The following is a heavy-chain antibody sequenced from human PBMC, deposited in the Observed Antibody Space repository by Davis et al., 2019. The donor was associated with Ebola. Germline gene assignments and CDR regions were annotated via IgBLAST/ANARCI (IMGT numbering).Heavy chain of an antibody. CDR1: GFTFSSYS. CDR2: INHSGST. D-gene: IGHD3-10*01. V-gene: IGHV4-34*08. J-gene: IGHJ4*02. Sequence: ESLKISCAASGFTFSSYSMNWVRQPPGKGLEWIGEINHSGSTNYNPSLKSRVTISVDTSKNQFSLKLSSVTAADTAVYYCAISVELYFDYWGQGTLVTVSS. CDR3: AISVELYFDY.